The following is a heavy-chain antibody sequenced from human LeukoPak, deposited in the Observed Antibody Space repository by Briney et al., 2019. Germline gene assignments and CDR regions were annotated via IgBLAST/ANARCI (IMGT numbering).Heavy chain of an antibody. CDR2: IYYSGNT. V-gene: IGHV4-59*01. CDR1: GGSISSYY. D-gene: IGHD6-13*01. Sequence: SETLSLTCTVSGGSISSYYWSWIRQPPGKGLEWIGYIYYSGNTNYNPSLKSRVTISEDTSKNQFSLKVNSVTAADTAVYYCAGSSSWYEGWFDPWGQGTLVTVSS. CDR3: AGSSSWYEGWFDP. J-gene: IGHJ5*02.